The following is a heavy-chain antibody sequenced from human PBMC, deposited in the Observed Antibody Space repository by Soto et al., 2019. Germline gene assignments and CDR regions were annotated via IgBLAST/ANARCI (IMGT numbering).Heavy chain of an antibody. D-gene: IGHD2-2*01. CDR2: INPSGGST. J-gene: IGHJ5*02. CDR1: GYTFTSYY. Sequence: ASVKVSCKAPGYTFTSYYMHWVRQAPGQGLEWMGIINPSGGSTSYAQKFQGRVTMTRDTSTSTVYMELSGLRSEDTAVYYCARVSCSSTSCTTRGNWFDPWGRGTLVTVSS. V-gene: IGHV1-46*01. CDR3: ARVSCSSTSCTTRGNWFDP.